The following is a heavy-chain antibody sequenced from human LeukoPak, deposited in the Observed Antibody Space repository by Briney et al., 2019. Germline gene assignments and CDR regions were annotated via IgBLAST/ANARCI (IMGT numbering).Heavy chain of an antibody. CDR1: GLTFSDSS. CDR3: TRELDGGRDY. CDR2: IRGKAYSYAT. J-gene: IGHJ4*02. Sequence: PGGSLRLSCPASGLTFSDSSFHWVRQASGKGLEWVGRIRGKAYSYATAYAASVKGRFTIYRDGSKNTAFLEMNSLETEDTAVYYCTRELDGGRDYWGQGTLVAVPS. V-gene: IGHV3-73*01. D-gene: IGHD4-23*01.